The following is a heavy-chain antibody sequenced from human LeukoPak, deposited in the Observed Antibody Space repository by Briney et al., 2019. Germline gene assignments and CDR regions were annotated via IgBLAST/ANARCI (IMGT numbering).Heavy chain of an antibody. CDR1: GYTFTSYY. D-gene: IGHD6-13*01. CDR2: INPNSGGT. J-gene: IGHJ5*02. Sequence: GASVKVSCKASGYTFTSYYMHWVRQAPGQGLEWMGWINPNSGGTNYAQKFQGRVTMTRDTSISTAYMELSRLRSDDTAVYYCAREIAAAGLENWFDPWGQGTLVTVSS. CDR3: AREIAAAGLENWFDP. V-gene: IGHV1-2*02.